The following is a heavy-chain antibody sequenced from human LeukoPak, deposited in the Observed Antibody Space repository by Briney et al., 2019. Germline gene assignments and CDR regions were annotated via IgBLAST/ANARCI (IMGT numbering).Heavy chain of an antibody. CDR1: GYTFTSYD. CDR3: ARMGRGDQDWYFDL. V-gene: IGHV1-46*01. CDR2: INPTSVGR. J-gene: IGHJ2*01. Sequence: ASVKVSCKASGYTFTSYDINWVRQAPGQGLEWIGIINPTSVGREYAQKFQGRITMTRDTSTSTAYMELNSLRSDDTAVYYCARMGRGDQDWYFDLWGRGTLITVSS. D-gene: IGHD4-17*01.